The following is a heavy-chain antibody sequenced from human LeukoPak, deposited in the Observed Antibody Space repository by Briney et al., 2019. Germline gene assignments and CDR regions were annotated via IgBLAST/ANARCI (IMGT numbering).Heavy chain of an antibody. CDR3: ARPGELQTFDAFDI. V-gene: IGHV4-30-2*01. CDR2: IYHSGST. Sequence: PSETLSLTCTVSGGSISSGGYSWSWIRQPPGKGLEWIGYIYHSGSTYYNPSLKSRVTISVDRSKNQFSLKLSSVTAADTAVYYCARPGELQTFDAFDIWGQGTMVTVSS. J-gene: IGHJ3*02. D-gene: IGHD1-26*01. CDR1: GGSISSGGYS.